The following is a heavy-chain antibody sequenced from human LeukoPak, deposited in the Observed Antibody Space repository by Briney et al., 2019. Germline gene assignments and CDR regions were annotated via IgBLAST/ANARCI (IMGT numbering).Heavy chain of an antibody. Sequence: GGSLRLSCAASGFTFSSYAMSWVRQAPGKGLEWVSAISGSGGSTYYADSVKGRFTISRDNSKNTLYLQMNSLRGGDTAVYYCAKDLFGWELLSHAAFDMWGQGTMVTVSS. CDR3: AKDLFGWELLSHAAFDM. D-gene: IGHD1-26*01. CDR1: GFTFSSYA. J-gene: IGHJ3*02. V-gene: IGHV3-23*01. CDR2: ISGSGGST.